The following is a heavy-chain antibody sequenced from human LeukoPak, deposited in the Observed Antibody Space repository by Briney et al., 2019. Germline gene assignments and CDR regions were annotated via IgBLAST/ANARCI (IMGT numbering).Heavy chain of an antibody. D-gene: IGHD2-2*01. V-gene: IGHV3-43*02. Sequence: GGSLRLSCAASGFTFHDYAMHWVRQTPGKGLEWLSVISGDGGQAYYAETVKGRFTISRDNSIKSLYLQMNGLRTEHTALYSCALEPLGYCSSSSCPRWFDPRGQGTLVTVSS. J-gene: IGHJ5*02. CDR2: ISGDGGQA. CDR1: GFTFHDYA. CDR3: ALEPLGYCSSSSCPRWFDP.